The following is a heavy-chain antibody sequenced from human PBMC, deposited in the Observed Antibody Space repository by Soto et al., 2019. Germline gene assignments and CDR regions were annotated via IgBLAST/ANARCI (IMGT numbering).Heavy chain of an antibody. Sequence: PSETLSLTCAVSGGSISSSSYYWDWIRQPPGKGLEWIGTIYYSGTSNYNPSLRGRVTIVVDTSKNEFSLRLTSATAADTAVYYCKRNAIGVVVPAAIRNWGQGSLVTVSS. D-gene: IGHD2-15*01. CDR3: KRNAIGVVVPAAIRN. CDR2: IYYSGTS. CDR1: GGSISSSSYY. V-gene: IGHV4-39*01. J-gene: IGHJ1*01.